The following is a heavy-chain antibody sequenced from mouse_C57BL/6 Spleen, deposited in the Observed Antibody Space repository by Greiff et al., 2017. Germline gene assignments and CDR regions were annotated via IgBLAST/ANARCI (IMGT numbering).Heavy chain of an antibody. V-gene: IGHV1-61*01. J-gene: IGHJ3*01. CDR2: IYPSDSET. CDR1: GYTFTSYW. Sequence: VQLQQPGAELVRPGSSVKLSCKASGYTFTSYWMDWVKQRPGQGLEWIGNIYPSDSETHYNQKFKDKATLTVAKSSSTAYMQLSSLTSEDSAVYYCARKGDYDAYWGQGTLVTVSA. CDR3: ARKGDYDAY. D-gene: IGHD2-4*01.